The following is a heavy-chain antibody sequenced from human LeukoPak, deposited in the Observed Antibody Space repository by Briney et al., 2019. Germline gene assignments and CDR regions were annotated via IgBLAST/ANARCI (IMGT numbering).Heavy chain of an antibody. CDR1: GFTFSSYE. J-gene: IGHJ4*02. CDR3: AKAPVTTCRGAYCYPFDY. Sequence: GGSLRLSCAASGFTFSSYEMSWVRQAPGKGLEWVSAISDSGNTYHADSVKVRFTISRDSSKNTLFLQMNRLRPEDAAVYYCAKAPVTTCRGAYCYPFDYWGQGTLVTVSS. D-gene: IGHD2-21*01. V-gene: IGHV3-23*01. CDR2: ISDSGNT.